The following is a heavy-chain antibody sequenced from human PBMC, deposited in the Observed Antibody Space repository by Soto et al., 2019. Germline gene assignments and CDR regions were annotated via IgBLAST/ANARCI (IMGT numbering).Heavy chain of an antibody. CDR1: GFTFSSYA. D-gene: IGHD2-2*03. CDR3: AKDGYCSSTSCPGGGYYYYYYGMDV. J-gene: IGHJ6*02. Sequence: EVQLLESGGGLVQPGGSLRLSCAASGFTFSSYAMSWVRQAPGKGREWVSAISGSGGSTYYADSVKGRFTISRDNSKNTLYLQMNSLRAEDTAVYYCAKDGYCSSTSCPGGGYYYYYYGMDVWGQGTTVTVSS. CDR2: ISGSGGST. V-gene: IGHV3-23*01.